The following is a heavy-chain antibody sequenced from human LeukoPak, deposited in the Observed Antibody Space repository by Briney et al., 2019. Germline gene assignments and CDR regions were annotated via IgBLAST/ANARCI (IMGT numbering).Heavy chain of an antibody. J-gene: IGHJ3*02. CDR1: GFTVSSNY. D-gene: IGHD6-13*01. Sequence: GGSLRLSCAASGFTVSSNYMSWVRQAPGKGLEWVSVIYSGGSTYYADSVKGRFTISRHNSKNTLYLQMNSLRAEDTAVYYCARGESSSKGAFDIWGQGTMVTVSS. CDR3: ARGESSSKGAFDI. CDR2: IYSGGST. V-gene: IGHV3-53*04.